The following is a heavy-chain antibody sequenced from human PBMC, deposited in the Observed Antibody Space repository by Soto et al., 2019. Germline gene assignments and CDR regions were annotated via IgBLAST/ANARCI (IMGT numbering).Heavy chain of an antibody. CDR3: VANIAARVGNWFDP. D-gene: IGHD6-13*01. J-gene: IGHJ5*02. CDR2: INQDGSEK. V-gene: IGHV3-7*01. Sequence: GGSLRLSCAASGLTFITHWMSWVRQAPEKGLEWVASINQDGSEKYYVDSVKGRFTISRDNAKNSLYLQMDSLRVEDTAMYYCVANIAARVGNWFDPWGQGTLVTVSS. CDR1: GLTFITHW.